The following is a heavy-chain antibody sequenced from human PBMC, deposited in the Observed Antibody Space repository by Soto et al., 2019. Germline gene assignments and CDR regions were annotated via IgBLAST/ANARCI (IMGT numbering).Heavy chain of an antibody. Sequence: SETLSLTCTVSGGSISSYYWSWIRQPPGKGLEWIGYIYYSGSTNYNPSLKSRVTISVDTSKNQFSLKLSSVTAADTAVYYCARLTAAGTTSAGMDVWGQGTTVTVSS. J-gene: IGHJ6*02. CDR1: GGSISSYY. V-gene: IGHV4-59*01. D-gene: IGHD6-13*01. CDR2: IYYSGST. CDR3: ARLTAAGTTSAGMDV.